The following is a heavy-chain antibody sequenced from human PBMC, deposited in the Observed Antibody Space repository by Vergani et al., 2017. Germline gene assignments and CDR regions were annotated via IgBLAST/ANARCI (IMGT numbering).Heavy chain of an antibody. D-gene: IGHD3-22*01. CDR1: GFTFTYHG. V-gene: IGHV3-64*01. CDR2: IGNYGGSI. CDR3: ARLSYDTTPYLQGGYDC. J-gene: IGHJ4*02. Sequence: EVNLVESGGGLVHPGGSLRLACATSGFTFTYHGMYWVRQGPGKGLEFVSGIGNYGGSIQYGNSVKGRFIISRDNSKNMLYLQMNSLRAEDTAVYYCARLSYDTTPYLQGGYDCWGQGTLVSVSS.